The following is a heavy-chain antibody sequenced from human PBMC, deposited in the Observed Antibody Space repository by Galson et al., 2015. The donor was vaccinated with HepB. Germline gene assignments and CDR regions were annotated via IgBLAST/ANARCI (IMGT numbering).Heavy chain of an antibody. V-gene: IGHV3-73*01. Sequence: SLRLSCAASGFTFSGSAMHWVRQASGKGLEWVGRIRSEANSYATAYAASVKGRFTISRDDSKNTAYLQMNSLKTEDTAVYYCTLTTVTTLGYYYMDVWGKGTTVTVSS. CDR3: TLTTVTTLGYYYMDV. CDR2: IRSEANSYAT. J-gene: IGHJ6*03. D-gene: IGHD4-17*01. CDR1: GFTFSGSA.